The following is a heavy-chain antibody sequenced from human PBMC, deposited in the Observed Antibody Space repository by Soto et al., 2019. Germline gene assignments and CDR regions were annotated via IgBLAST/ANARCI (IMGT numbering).Heavy chain of an antibody. D-gene: IGHD3-22*01. J-gene: IGHJ4*01. V-gene: IGHV4-61*01. Sequence: NPSETLSLTCTVSGGSVSSGSYYWSWIRQPPGKGLEWIGYIYYSGSTNYNPSLKSRVTISVDTSKNQFSLKLSSVTAADTAVYYCASYYDSSFSYFDYWGHGTLVTVSS. CDR1: GGSVSSGSYY. CDR2: IYYSGST. CDR3: ASYYDSSFSYFDY.